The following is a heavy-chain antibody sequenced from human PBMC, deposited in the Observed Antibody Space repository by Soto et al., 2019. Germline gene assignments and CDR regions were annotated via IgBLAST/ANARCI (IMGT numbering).Heavy chain of an antibody. D-gene: IGHD6-19*01. J-gene: IGHJ4*02. V-gene: IGHV4-31*03. CDR1: GGSISSGGYY. CDR3: ARDDREGYSSGWWRY. CDR2: IYYSGST. Sequence: QVQLQESGPGLVKPSQTLSLTCTVSGGSISSGGYYWSWIRQHPGKGLEWIGYIYYSGSTYYHTSLKSRSTISVDTSKNQFSRKLSSVTAADTAVYYCARDDREGYSSGWWRYWGQGTLVTVSS.